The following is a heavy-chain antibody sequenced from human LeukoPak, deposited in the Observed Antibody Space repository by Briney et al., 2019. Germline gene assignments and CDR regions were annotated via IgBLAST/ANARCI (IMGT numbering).Heavy chain of an antibody. V-gene: IGHV4-61*02. Sequence: SQTLSLTCTVSGGSISSGSYYWSWIRQPAGQGLEWNGRVNYRGWSNYNTPRKRRVTISVDTSKNQLYLNLSSVTAADTAVYYCAREVVVVPPHYYYYMDVWGKGTTVTVSS. J-gene: IGHJ6*03. CDR1: GGSISSGSYY. D-gene: IGHD2-2*01. CDR2: VNYRGWS. CDR3: AREVVVVPPHYYYYMDV.